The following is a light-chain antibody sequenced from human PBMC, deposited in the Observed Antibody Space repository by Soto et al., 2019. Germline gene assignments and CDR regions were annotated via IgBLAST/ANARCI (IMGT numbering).Light chain of an antibody. Sequence: DIHLTQSPSSLSASVGDRVTISCRATQGIGTYLTWYQQKPGRAPNLLIYDASTLQTGAPSRFSGRASATHFTLTISSLQPEDVGTYFCQQTYSTPPWTFGQGTRVEI. J-gene: IGKJ1*01. CDR2: DAS. V-gene: IGKV1-39*01. CDR1: QGIGTY. CDR3: QQTYSTPPWT.